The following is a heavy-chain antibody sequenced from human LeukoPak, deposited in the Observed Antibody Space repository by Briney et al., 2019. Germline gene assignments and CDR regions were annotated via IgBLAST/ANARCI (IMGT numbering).Heavy chain of an antibody. V-gene: IGHV1-18*01. CDR1: GYTFTSYG. Sequence: GASVKVSCKASGYTFTSYGISWVRQAPGQGLEWMGWISAYNGNTNYAQKLQGRVTMTTDTSTSTAYMELRSLRSDDTAVYYCARDFVVMATVAYYYYGMDVWGQGTTVTVSS. CDR2: ISAYNGNT. CDR3: ARDFVVMATVAYYYYGMDV. D-gene: IGHD5-24*01. J-gene: IGHJ6*02.